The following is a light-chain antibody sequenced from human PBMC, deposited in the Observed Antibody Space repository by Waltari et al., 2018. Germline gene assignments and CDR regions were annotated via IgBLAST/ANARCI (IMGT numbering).Light chain of an antibody. CDR1: QRIGTS. V-gene: IGKV6-21*02. Sequence: EIVLTQSPEFQSVTPKEKVTITCRASQRIGTSLHWFQQKSGQSPKLLIKYASQSISGVPSRFSGSESGTEFTLTISGLEPEDAATYYCQQSYSFPWTFGQGTKVEVK. CDR3: QQSYSFPWT. J-gene: IGKJ1*01. CDR2: YAS.